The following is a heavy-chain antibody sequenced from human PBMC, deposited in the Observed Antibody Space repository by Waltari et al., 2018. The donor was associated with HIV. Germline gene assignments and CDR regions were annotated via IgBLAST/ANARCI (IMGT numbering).Heavy chain of an antibody. CDR3: ARDHRGNKLLYGMDV. CDR1: GGKFSSYA. V-gene: IGHV1-69*01. Sequence: QVQLVQSGAEVKKPGSSVRVSCKVSGGKFSSYAINWVRQAPRQGLEWRGGIIPAFGTANYAERFQGRVTITADEYTSTAYMDLSSLRSEDTAVYFCARDHRGNKLLYGMDVWGQGTTVTV. CDR2: IIPAFGTA. J-gene: IGHJ6*02.